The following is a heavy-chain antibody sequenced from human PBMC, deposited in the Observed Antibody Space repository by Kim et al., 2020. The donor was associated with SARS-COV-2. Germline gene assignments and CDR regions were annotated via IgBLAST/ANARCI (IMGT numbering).Heavy chain of an antibody. CDR2: IKSKTDGGTT. Sequence: GGSLRLSCAASGFTFSNAWMSWVRQAPGTGLEWVGRIKSKTDGGTTDYAAPVKGRFTISRDDSKNTLYLQMNSLKTEDTAVYYCTTEYSSSSYYYGMDVWGQGTTVTVAS. CDR3: TTEYSSSSYYYGMDV. D-gene: IGHD6-6*01. CDR1: GFTFSNAW. V-gene: IGHV3-15*01. J-gene: IGHJ6*02.